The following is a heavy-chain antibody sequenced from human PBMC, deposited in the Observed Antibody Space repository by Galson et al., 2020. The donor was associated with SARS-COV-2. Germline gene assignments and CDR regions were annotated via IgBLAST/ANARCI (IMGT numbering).Heavy chain of an antibody. D-gene: IGHD6-6*01. CDR1: GFSFSSYA. CDR3: AKEAHPIGRPLFDQ. V-gene: IGHV3-23*01. J-gene: IGHJ5*02. CDR2: ISAGGWDT. Sequence: GGSLRLSCATSGFSFSSYAMSWVRQAPGEGLEWFAGISAGGWDTYYTDSVKGRFTISRDNSKNTLDLQLYSLRVDDSAVYYCAKEAHPIGRPLFDQWGQGTLVIVSS.